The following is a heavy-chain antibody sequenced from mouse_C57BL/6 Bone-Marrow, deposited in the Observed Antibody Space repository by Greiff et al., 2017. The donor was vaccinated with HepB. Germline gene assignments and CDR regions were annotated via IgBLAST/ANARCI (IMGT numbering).Heavy chain of an antibody. J-gene: IGHJ1*03. Sequence: VQLQQSGPGLVQPSQSLSITCTVSGFSLTSYGVHWVRQSPGKGLEWLGVIWRGGSTDYNAAFMSRLSITKDNSKSQVFFKMNSLQADDTAIYYCAKKEDGNYDWYFDVWGTGTTVTVSS. V-gene: IGHV2-5*01. D-gene: IGHD2-1*01. CDR2: IWRGGST. CDR3: AKKEDGNYDWYFDV. CDR1: GFSLTSYG.